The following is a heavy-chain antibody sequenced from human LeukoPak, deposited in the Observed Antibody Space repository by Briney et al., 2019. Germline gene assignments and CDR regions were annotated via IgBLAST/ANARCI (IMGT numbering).Heavy chain of an antibody. D-gene: IGHD3-10*01. V-gene: IGHV3-23*01. J-gene: IGHJ4*02. CDR1: GFTFSDYY. Sequence: GGSLRLSCAASGFTFSDYYMSWIRQAPGKGLEWVSAISASGDSADYADSVKGRFTISRDTAWNTSYLLMNSLGAEDTAVYYCAKVSYRYYGSGSYQFDSWGQGTLVTVSS. CDR2: ISASGDSA. CDR3: AKVSYRYYGSGSYQFDS.